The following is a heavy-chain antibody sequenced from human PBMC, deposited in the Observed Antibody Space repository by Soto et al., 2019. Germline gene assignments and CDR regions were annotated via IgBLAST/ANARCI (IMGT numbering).Heavy chain of an antibody. Sequence: GGSLRLSCTVSGFAFNNYGINWVRQAPGKGLEWVSSISKSDYTYYSDSVKGRFTISRDNAKNSVSLQMNTLRVEDTAVYYCAREDSIIIPAVSDFWGQGTLVT. CDR2: ISKSDYT. CDR1: GFAFNNYG. J-gene: IGHJ4*02. V-gene: IGHV3-21*01. CDR3: AREDSIIIPAVSDF. D-gene: IGHD2-2*01.